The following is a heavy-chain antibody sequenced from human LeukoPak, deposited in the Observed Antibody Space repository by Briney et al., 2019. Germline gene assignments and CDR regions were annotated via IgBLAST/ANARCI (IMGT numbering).Heavy chain of an antibody. CDR3: ARDKVPAAISSWFDP. V-gene: IGHV4-61*02. CDR2: IYTSGST. J-gene: IGHJ5*02. CDR1: GGSISSGSYY. D-gene: IGHD2-2*02. Sequence: SQTLSLTRTVSGGSISSGSYYWSWIRQPAGKGLEWIGRIYTSGSTNYNPSLKSRVTMSVDTSKNQVSLKLSSVTAADTAVYYCARDKVPAAISSWFDPWGQGTLVTVSS.